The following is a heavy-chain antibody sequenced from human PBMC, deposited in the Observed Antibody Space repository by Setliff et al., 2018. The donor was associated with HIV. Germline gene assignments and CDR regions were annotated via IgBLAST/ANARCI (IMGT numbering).Heavy chain of an antibody. CDR2: IKQDGSEK. V-gene: IGHV3-7*03. CDR3: ARGPSRTHWSPGYFQH. J-gene: IGHJ1*01. CDR1: GFTFSSNW. Sequence: GGSLRLSCVASGFTFSSNWLSWVRQAPGKGLEWVANIKQDGSEKYYVDSVKGRFTISRDNAKNSLYLQVNNLRAEDTAVYYCARGPSRTHWSPGYFQHWGQGTPVTVSS. D-gene: IGHD2-8*02.